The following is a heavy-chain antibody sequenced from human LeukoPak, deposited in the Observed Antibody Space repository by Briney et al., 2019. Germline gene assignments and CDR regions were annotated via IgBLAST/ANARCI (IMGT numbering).Heavy chain of an antibody. CDR1: SGSISNYY. Sequence: SETLSLTCTFSSGSISNYYWNWIRQPPGKGLEWIGYVYKSGSTNYNPSLKSRVTMSVDTSTNQFSLKLTSVTAADTAVYYCARDTYDFWSGYFDYWGQGPLVTVSS. CDR3: ARDTYDFWSGYFDY. D-gene: IGHD3-3*01. CDR2: VYKSGST. V-gene: IGHV4-4*08. J-gene: IGHJ4*02.